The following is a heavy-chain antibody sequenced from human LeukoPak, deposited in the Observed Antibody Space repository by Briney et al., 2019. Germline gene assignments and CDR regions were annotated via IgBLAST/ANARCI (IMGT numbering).Heavy chain of an antibody. Sequence: ETLSLTCAVYGGSFSGYYWSWIRQPPGKGLEWIGEINHSGSTNYNPSLKSRVTISVDTSKNQFSLKLSSVTAADTAVYYCARVPAAPRLYMDVWGQGTTVIVSS. V-gene: IGHV4-34*01. CDR1: GGSFSGYY. D-gene: IGHD2-2*01. J-gene: IGHJ6*02. CDR3: ARVPAAPRLYMDV. CDR2: INHSGST.